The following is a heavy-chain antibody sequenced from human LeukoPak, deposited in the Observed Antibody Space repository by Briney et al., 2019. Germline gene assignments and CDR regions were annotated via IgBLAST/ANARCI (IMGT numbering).Heavy chain of an antibody. D-gene: IGHD2-15*01. Sequence: GGSLRLSCVAPGFTFSSYAMSWVRQAPGKGLEWVSTISGSGGTTFFADSVKGRFTISRDNSKNTLSLQMNSLRAEETAIYYCARLYRYCSGGTCYTDRGYYFDYWGQGTLVTVSS. V-gene: IGHV3-23*01. CDR2: ISGSGGTT. CDR1: GFTFSSYA. CDR3: ARLYRYCSGGTCYTDRGYYFDY. J-gene: IGHJ4*02.